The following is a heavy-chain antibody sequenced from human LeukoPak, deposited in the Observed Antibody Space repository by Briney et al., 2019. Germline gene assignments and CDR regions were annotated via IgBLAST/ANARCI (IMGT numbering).Heavy chain of an antibody. D-gene: IGHD6-19*01. CDR1: GFNFGGYW. V-gene: IGHV3-7*01. Sequence: PGGSLRLSCAASGFNFGGYWMTWVRQAPGKGLEWVANIKDDGSDKYYADAVKGRFTISRDNAEKSLFLQMNNLRVEDTATYYCARELFSSLGSSGKYDNWGQGNLVTVSS. CDR3: ARELFSSLGSSGKYDN. J-gene: IGHJ4*02. CDR2: IKDDGSDK.